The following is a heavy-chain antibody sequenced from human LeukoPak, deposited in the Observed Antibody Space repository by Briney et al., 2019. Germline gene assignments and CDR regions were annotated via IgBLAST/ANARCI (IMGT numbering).Heavy chain of an antibody. J-gene: IGHJ4*02. CDR1: GGSISSYY. CDR2: IYYSGST. Sequence: PSETLSLTCTASGGSISSYYWSWIRQPPGKGLEWIGYIYYSGSTNYNPSLKSRVTISVDTSKNQFSLRLSSVTAADTAVYYCARVGSYDVFDYRGQGPLVTVSS. D-gene: IGHD1-26*01. CDR3: ARVGSYDVFDY. V-gene: IGHV4-59*01.